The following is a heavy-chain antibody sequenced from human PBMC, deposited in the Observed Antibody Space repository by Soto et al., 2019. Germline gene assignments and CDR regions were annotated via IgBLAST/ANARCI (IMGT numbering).Heavy chain of an antibody. V-gene: IGHV4-39*01. J-gene: IGHJ5*02. CDR3: ARQSNWFDP. Sequence: SETLSLTCTVSGGSISSSSYYWGWIRQPPGKGLEWIGSIYYSGSTYYNPSLKSRVTISVDTSKNQFSLKLSSVTAADTAVYYCARQSNWFDPWGQGTLVTVSS. CDR2: IYYSGST. CDR1: GGSISSSSYY.